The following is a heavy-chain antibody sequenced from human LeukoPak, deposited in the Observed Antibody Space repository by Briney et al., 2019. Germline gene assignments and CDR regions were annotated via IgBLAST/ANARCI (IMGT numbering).Heavy chain of an antibody. CDR3: ARDRAVAGFKDYYYYYMDV. Sequence: PGGSLRLSCAASGFTFSSYGMHWVRQAPGKGLEWVAFIRYDGSNKYYADSVKGRFTISRDNSKNTLYLQMNSLRAEDTAVYYCARDRAVAGFKDYYYYYMDVWGKGTTVTVSS. CDR1: GFTFSSYG. J-gene: IGHJ6*03. V-gene: IGHV3-30*02. CDR2: IRYDGSNK. D-gene: IGHD6-19*01.